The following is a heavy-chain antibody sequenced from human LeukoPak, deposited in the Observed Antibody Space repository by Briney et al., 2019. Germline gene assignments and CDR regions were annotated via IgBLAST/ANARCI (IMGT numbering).Heavy chain of an antibody. CDR2: FYTSGST. CDR1: GDSISSFY. V-gene: IGHV4-4*07. Sequence: SETLSLTCTVSGDSISSFYWSWIRQPAGKGLEWIGRFYTSGSTNYNPSLKSRVTMSVDTSKNQFSLKLSSVTAADTAVYYCAREALIEVFYYYMDVWGKGTTVTVSS. J-gene: IGHJ6*03. D-gene: IGHD3-22*01. CDR3: AREALIEVFYYYMDV.